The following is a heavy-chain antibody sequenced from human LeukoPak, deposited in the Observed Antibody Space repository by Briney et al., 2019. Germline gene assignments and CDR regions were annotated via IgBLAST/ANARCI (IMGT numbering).Heavy chain of an antibody. V-gene: IGHV3-30*18. CDR3: AKDWGSGSYLLSYYFDY. J-gene: IGHJ4*02. CDR2: ISYDGSNK. Sequence: GGSLRLSCAASGFTFSSYGMHWVRQAPGKGLEWVAVISYDGSNKYYADSVKGRFTISRDNSKNTLYLQMNSLRAEDTAVYYCAKDWGSGSYLLSYYFDYWGQGTLVTVSS. CDR1: GFTFSSYG. D-gene: IGHD1-26*01.